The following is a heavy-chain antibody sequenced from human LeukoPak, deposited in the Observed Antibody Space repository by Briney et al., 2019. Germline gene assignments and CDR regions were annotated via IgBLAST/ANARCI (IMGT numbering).Heavy chain of an antibody. CDR3: ASLPSRYSSTRA. Sequence: KSSETLSLTCAVSGYSISSGYYWGWIRQPPGKGLEWIGSIYHSGSTYYNPSLKSRVTISVDTSKNQFSLKLSSVTAADTAVYYCASLPSRYSSTRAWGQGTLVTVSS. V-gene: IGHV4-38-2*01. CDR1: GYSISSGYY. J-gene: IGHJ4*02. CDR2: IYHSGST. D-gene: IGHD6-13*01.